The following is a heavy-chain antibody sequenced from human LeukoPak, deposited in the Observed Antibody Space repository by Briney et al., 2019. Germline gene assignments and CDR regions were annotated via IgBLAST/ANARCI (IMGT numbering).Heavy chain of an antibody. V-gene: IGHV1-8*03. D-gene: IGHD5-24*01. CDR3: ARVDGSVDY. CDR2: MNPKSGYT. Sequence: ASVKVSCKASGYTFTNYDINWVRQATGQGLEWMGWMNPKSGYTGNAQKFRGRVTITRDTSINTAYMELRSLRSDDTAVYYCARVDGSVDYWGQGTLVTVSS. J-gene: IGHJ4*02. CDR1: GYTFTNYD.